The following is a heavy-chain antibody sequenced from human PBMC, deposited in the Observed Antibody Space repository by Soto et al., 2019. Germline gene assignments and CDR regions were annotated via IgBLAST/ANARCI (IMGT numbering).Heavy chain of an antibody. CDR3: VSWVSAHFDY. Sequence: GGSLRVSCAASGFTFDSPYSHGMSWVRQSPGKGPEWVSTISSNGANTHYAESVKGRFTISKDASRNTVHLHMNSLRAEDTATYFCVSWVSAHFDYWGHGTPVTVSS. CDR1: GFTFDSPYSHG. V-gene: IGHV3-23*01. CDR2: ISSNGANT. J-gene: IGHJ4*01. D-gene: IGHD2-8*01.